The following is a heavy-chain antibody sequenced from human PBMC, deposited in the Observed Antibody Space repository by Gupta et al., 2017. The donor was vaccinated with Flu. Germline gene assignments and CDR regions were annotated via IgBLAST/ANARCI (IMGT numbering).Heavy chain of an antibody. CDR3: ATANRAH. J-gene: IGHJ4*02. Sequence: SCVASGCTFTSAGMTWVRRAPGKGVEWIGRIKSAAEGGATDDATSVKGRLTITRDDSKKTVFLERRSLKSEDAAVYYCATANRAHWGQGTRVTVSS. V-gene: IGHV3-15*01. CDR1: GCTFTSAG. CDR2: IKSAAEGGAT.